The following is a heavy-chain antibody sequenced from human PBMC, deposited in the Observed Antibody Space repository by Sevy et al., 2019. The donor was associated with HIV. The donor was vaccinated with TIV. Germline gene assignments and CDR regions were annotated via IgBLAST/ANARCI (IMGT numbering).Heavy chain of an antibody. Sequence: GGSLRLSCAASGFTFSNHGMHWVRQVPGKGLEWVAFISYDGSHKYYADSVKGRFTISRDNSKNTLHLQMNSLIAEDTAIFYCAKDTRDSYGDYVGGDWGQGTLVTVSS. CDR1: GFTFSNHG. V-gene: IGHV3-30*18. CDR3: AKDTRDSYGDYVGGD. D-gene: IGHD4-17*01. CDR2: ISYDGSHK. J-gene: IGHJ4*02.